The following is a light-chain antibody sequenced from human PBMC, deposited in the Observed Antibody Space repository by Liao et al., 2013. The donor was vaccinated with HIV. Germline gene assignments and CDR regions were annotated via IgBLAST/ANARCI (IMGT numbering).Light chain of an antibody. CDR2: EGN. Sequence: SYELTQSPSVSVAPGKTASITCGGNNIGRKSVHWYQQKSGQAPVLVVYEGNDRPSGIPDRFSGSKSGNTATLTISRVEAGDEADYSCQVWDSSSVHVMFGGGTKLTVL. CDR3: QVWDSSSVHVM. J-gene: IGLJ3*02. V-gene: IGLV3-21*03. CDR1: NIGRKS.